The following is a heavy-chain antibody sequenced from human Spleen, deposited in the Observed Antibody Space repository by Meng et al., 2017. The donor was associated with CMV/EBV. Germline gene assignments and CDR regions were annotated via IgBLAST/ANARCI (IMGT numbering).Heavy chain of an antibody. J-gene: IGHJ4*02. Sequence: GGSLRLSCAASGFTFSSYEMNWVRQAPGKGLEWVSYISSSGSTIYYADSVKGRFTISRDNAKNSLYLQMNSLRAEDTAVYYCARRYCSSTSCLLDYWGQGTLVTVSS. CDR3: ARRYCSSTSCLLDY. D-gene: IGHD2-2*01. CDR1: GFTFSSYE. CDR2: ISSSGSTI. V-gene: IGHV3-48*03.